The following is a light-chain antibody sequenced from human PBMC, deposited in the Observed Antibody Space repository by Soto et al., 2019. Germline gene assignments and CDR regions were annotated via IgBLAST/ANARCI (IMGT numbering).Light chain of an antibody. V-gene: IGKV4-1*01. CDR1: QSVLYSSNNNNY. Sequence: DIVMTQSPDSLAVSLGERATINCKSSQSVLYSSNNNNYLAWYQQKPGQPPKLLIYWASTRESGVPDRFSGSGSGTDFTLTISSLQAEDVAVYYCQQYYSSPITFGRVTRLEIK. CDR2: WAS. J-gene: IGKJ5*01. CDR3: QQYYSSPIT.